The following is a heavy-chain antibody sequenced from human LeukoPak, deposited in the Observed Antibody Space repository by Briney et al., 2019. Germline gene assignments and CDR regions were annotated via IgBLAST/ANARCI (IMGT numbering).Heavy chain of an antibody. J-gene: IGHJ4*02. CDR2: INHSGST. Sequence: PSETLSLTCAVYGGSFSGYYWSWIRQPPGKGLEWIGEINHSGSTNYNPSLKSRVTISVDTSKNQFSLKLSSVTAADTAVYYCASGFRGPPYFDYWGQGTLVTVSS. CDR3: ASGFRGPPYFDY. CDR1: GGSFSGYY. V-gene: IGHV4-34*01. D-gene: IGHD3-10*01.